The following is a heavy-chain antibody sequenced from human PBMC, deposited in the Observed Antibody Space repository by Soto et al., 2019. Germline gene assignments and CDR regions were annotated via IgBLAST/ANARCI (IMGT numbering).Heavy chain of an antibody. J-gene: IGHJ5*02. CDR1: GFTLTKAS. D-gene: IGHD3-22*01. Sequence: GGSLRLSCAASGFTLTKASMSWVRQAPGKGLEWVGHIKSNADGGATDYAAPVKGRFTVSRDDSRNTLYLQLNSLKTEDTAVYYCTTHLNYYDSSGYYYLNWFDPWGQGTLVTVSP. V-gene: IGHV3-15*01. CDR2: IKSNADGGAT. CDR3: TTHLNYYDSSGYYYLNWFDP.